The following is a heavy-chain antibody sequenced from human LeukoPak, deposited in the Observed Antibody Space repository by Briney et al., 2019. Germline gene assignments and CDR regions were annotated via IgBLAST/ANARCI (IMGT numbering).Heavy chain of an antibody. CDR3: ARGSARDGYNFGY. CDR2: INAGNGNT. V-gene: IGHV1-3*01. J-gene: IGHJ4*02. D-gene: IGHD5-24*01. CDR1: GYTFTSYA. Sequence: ASVKVSCKASGYTFTSYAMHWVRQAPGQRLEWMGWINAGNGNTKYSQKFQGRVTITRDTSASTAYMELSSLRSEDTAVYYCARGSARDGYNFGYWGQGTLVTVSS.